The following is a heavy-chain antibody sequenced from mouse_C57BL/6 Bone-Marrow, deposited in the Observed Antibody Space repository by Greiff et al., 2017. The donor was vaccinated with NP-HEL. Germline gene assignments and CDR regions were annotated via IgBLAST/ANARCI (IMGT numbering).Heavy chain of an antibody. CDR3: AGRALSGYGRSWGYFDV. V-gene: IGHV14-3*01. D-gene: IGHD1-1*01. CDR1: GFNIKNTY. Sequence: VHVKQSVAELVRPGASVKLSCTASGFNIKNTYMHWVKQRPEQGLEWIGRIDPANGNTKYAPKFQGKATITADTSSNTAYLQLSSLTSEATAIYYCAGRALSGYGRSWGYFDVWGTGTTVTVSS. CDR2: IDPANGNT. J-gene: IGHJ1*03.